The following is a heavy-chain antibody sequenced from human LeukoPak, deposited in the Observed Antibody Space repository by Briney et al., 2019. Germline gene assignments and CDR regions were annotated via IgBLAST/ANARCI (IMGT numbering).Heavy chain of an antibody. D-gene: IGHD6-13*01. V-gene: IGHV4-38-2*02. CDR1: GYSISSGYY. J-gene: IGHJ3*02. CDR3: ARDYSSSWSGYAFDI. CDR2: IYHSGST. Sequence: PSETLSLTCTVSGYSISSGYYWGWIRQPPGKGLEWIGSIYHSGSTYYNPSLKSRVTISVDTSKNQFSLKLSSVTAADTAVYYCARDYSSSWSGYAFDIWGQGTMVTVSS.